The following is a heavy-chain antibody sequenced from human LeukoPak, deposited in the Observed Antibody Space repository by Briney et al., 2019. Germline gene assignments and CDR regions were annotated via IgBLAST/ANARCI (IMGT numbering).Heavy chain of an antibody. D-gene: IGHD3-22*01. CDR2: IDWDDDK. CDR1: GFSLSTSGMC. CDR3: ARILYDSRYFDY. J-gene: IGHJ4*02. Sequence: ESGPALVKPTQTLTLTCTFSGFSLSTSGMCVNWIRRPPGKALEWLARIDWDDDKYYSTSLKTRLTISKDTSKNQVVLTMTNMDPVDTATYYCARILYDSRYFDYWGQGTLVTVSS. V-gene: IGHV2-70*11.